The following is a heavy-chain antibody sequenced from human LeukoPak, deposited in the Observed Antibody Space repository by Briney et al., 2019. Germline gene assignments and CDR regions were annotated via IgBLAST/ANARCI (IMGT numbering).Heavy chain of an antibody. V-gene: IGHV3-23*01. CDR3: ANGNRCTSPNCLGYYYFYMDV. CDR1: GFTFSSYA. J-gene: IGHJ6*03. D-gene: IGHD2-8*01. CDR2: FSGSGGTT. Sequence: GGSLRLSCAASGFTFSSYAMNWVRQAPGRGLEWVSGFSGSGGTTYYADSVKGRITISRDNSKNTLYLQMNSPRAEDTAVYYCANGNRCTSPNCLGYYYFYMDVGGKGTTVTVSS.